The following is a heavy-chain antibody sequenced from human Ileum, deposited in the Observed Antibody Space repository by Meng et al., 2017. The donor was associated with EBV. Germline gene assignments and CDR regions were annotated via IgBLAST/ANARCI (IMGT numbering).Heavy chain of an antibody. Sequence: VQRVPSGGRVKKPGASVKVSGKSSGYTFIKNGFSWGRQAPGQGLEWMGWISTFNGNTNYAQKFQGRLTVTTDTSTNTAYMELRNLRSDDTAVYYCASNGDEVDYWGQGTLVTVSS. V-gene: IGHV1-18*01. CDR2: ISTFNGNT. D-gene: IGHD4-17*01. CDR3: ASNGDEVDY. J-gene: IGHJ4*02. CDR1: GYTFIKNG.